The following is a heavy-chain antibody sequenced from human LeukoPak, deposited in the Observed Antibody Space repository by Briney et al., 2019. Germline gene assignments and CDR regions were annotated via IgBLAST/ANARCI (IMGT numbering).Heavy chain of an antibody. Sequence: SETLSLTCSVSGYSIGSGHYWGWIRQPPGKGLEWIGSMYQTGSSYYNPSLKSRVTISLDTSKNQVSLKLTFVTAADTAFYFCARENVVAQGTFDYWGQGTLVTVFS. CDR2: MYQTGSS. D-gene: IGHD2-21*01. CDR1: GYSIGSGHY. V-gene: IGHV4-38-2*02. J-gene: IGHJ4*02. CDR3: ARENVVAQGTFDY.